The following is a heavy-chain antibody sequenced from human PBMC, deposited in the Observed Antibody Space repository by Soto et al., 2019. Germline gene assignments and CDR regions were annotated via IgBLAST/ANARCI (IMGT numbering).Heavy chain of an antibody. D-gene: IGHD5-12*01. Sequence: ASVKVSCKASGYTFTSYYMHWVRQAPGQGLEWMGIINPSGGSTSYAQKFQGRVTMTRDTSTSTVYMELSSLRSEDTAVYYCAREEVVDIVATTTFSYYYYYYMDVRGKGTTVTVSS. CDR2: INPSGGST. CDR1: GYTFTSYY. CDR3: AREEVVDIVATTTFSYYYYYYMDV. J-gene: IGHJ6*03. V-gene: IGHV1-46*03.